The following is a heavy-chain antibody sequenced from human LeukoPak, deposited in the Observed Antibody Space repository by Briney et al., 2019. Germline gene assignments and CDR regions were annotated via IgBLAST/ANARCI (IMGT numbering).Heavy chain of an antibody. Sequence: SETLSLTCTVSGGSISSYYWSWIRQPLGKGLEWIGYIYYSGSTNYNPSLKSRVTISVDTSKNQFSLKLSSVTAADTAVYYCASSDILTGDDAFDIWGQGTMVTVSS. J-gene: IGHJ3*02. V-gene: IGHV4-59*01. CDR3: ASSDILTGDDAFDI. D-gene: IGHD3-9*01. CDR2: IYYSGST. CDR1: GGSISSYY.